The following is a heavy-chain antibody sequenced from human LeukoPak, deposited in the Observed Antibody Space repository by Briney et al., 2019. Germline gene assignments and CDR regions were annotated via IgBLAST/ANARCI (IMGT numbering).Heavy chain of an antibody. CDR2: ISSSSSYI. CDR3: ARDPHDYGDHFDY. CDR1: GFTFSSYS. J-gene: IGHJ4*02. Sequence: GGYLRLSCAASGFTFSSYSMNWVRQAPGKGLEWVSSISSSSSYIYYADSVKGRFTISRDNAKNSLYLQMNSLRAEDTAVYYCARDPHDYGDHFDYWGQGTLVTVSS. V-gene: IGHV3-21*01. D-gene: IGHD4-17*01.